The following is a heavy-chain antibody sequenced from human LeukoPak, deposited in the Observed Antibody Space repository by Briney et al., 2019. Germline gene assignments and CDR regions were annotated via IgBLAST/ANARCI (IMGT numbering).Heavy chain of an antibody. Sequence: PGGSLRLSCTASGFTFGGYAMTWVRQAPGKGLEWVSSISGGSEDSYYADSVKGRFTISRDNSRSTLYLQMNSLRADDTAVYYCGRTIAQYSNSWLYYFYGLDVWGPGTTVTVSS. CDR1: GFTFGGYA. J-gene: IGHJ6*02. CDR3: GRTIAQYSNSWLYYFYGLDV. D-gene: IGHD6-13*01. CDR2: ISGGSEDS. V-gene: IGHV3-23*01.